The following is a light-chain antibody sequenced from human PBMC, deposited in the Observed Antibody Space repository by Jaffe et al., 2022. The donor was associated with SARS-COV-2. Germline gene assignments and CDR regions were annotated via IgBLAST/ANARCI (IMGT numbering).Light chain of an antibody. CDR1: SSDVGYYNY. CDR3: SSYAGSNGGV. V-gene: IGLV2-8*01. Sequence: QSALTQPPSASGSPGQSVTISCTGTSSDVGYYNYVSWHQQHPGKAPKLIISEVTKRSSGVPDRFSGSKSGNTASLTVSGLQAEDEADYYCSSYAGSNGGVFGGGTKLTVL. J-gene: IGLJ3*02. CDR2: EVT.